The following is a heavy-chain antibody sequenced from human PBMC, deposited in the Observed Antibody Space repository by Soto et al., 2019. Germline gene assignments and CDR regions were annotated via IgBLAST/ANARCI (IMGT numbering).Heavy chain of an antibody. CDR2: IKQDGSEK. Sequence: HPGGSLRLSCAASGFTFSNYWMTWVRQAPGKGLEWVANIKQDGSEKYYVDSVKGRFTISRDNAKNSLYLQMNSLRAEDTAVYYCARAPATIFGYFYSGMDVWGQGTTVTVSS. V-gene: IGHV3-7*01. CDR3: ARAPATIFGYFYSGMDV. J-gene: IGHJ6*02. CDR1: GFTFSNYW. D-gene: IGHD3-3*01.